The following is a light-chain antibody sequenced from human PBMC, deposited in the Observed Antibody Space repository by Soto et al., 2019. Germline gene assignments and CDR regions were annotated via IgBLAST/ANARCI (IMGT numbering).Light chain of an antibody. CDR3: QQYNSCWT. CDR1: QSISSW. Sequence: DIQMTQSPSSLSAPVGDRVTITFRASQSISSWLAWYQQKPGKAPKLLIYKASSLESGVPSRFSGSGSGTEFTLTISSLQPDDFATYYCQQYNSCWTFGQGTKVDI. V-gene: IGKV1-5*03. J-gene: IGKJ1*01. CDR2: KAS.